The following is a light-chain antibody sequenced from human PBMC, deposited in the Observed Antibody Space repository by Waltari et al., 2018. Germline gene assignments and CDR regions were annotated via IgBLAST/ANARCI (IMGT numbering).Light chain of an antibody. CDR2: GVS. V-gene: IGLV1-40*01. CDR3: QAFDTSLGAI. Sequence: QSVLAQPPSVSGAPGQRVTISCTGSSSNIGAGHHVHWYQEFPGTAPKLLIHGVSNRPSAVPDRCSGSKSGTSAALASPGLQAEDEANYDCQAFDTSLGAIFGGGTKVTVL. CDR1: SSNIGAGHH. J-gene: IGLJ2*01.